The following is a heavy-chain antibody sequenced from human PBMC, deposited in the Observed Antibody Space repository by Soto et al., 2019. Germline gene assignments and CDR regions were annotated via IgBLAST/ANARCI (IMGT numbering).Heavy chain of an antibody. CDR1: GGSVSSGSYY. CDR2: IYYSGST. J-gene: IGHJ5*02. Sequence: PSETLSLTCTVSGGSVSSGSYYWSWIRQPPGKGLEWIGYIYYSGSTNYNPSLKSRVTISVDTSKNQFSLKLSSVTAADTAVYYCARAPIQYSGSYYWFDPWGQGTLVTVSS. CDR3: ARAPIQYSGSYYWFDP. D-gene: IGHD1-26*01. V-gene: IGHV4-61*01.